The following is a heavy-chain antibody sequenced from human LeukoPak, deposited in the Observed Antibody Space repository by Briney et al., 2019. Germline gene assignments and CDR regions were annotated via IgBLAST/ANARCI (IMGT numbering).Heavy chain of an antibody. D-gene: IGHD5-18*01. CDR3: ARSSGYTAMAPGAFDI. V-gene: IGHV3-21*01. CDR1: GFTFSSYS. CDR2: ISSSSSYI. J-gene: IGHJ3*02. Sequence: GSLRLSCAASGFTFSSYSMNWVRQAPGKGLEWVSSISSSSSYIYYADSVKGRFTISRDNAKNSLYLQMNSLRAEDTAVYYCARSSGYTAMAPGAFDIWGQGTMVTVSS.